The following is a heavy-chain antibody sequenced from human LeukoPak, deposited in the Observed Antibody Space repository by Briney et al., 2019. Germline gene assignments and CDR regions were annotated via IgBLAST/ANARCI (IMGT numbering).Heavy chain of an antibody. V-gene: IGHV4-59*05. CDR1: GGSISSYY. CDR2: IYYSGST. Sequence: PSETLSLTCTVSGGSISSYYWSWIRQPAGKGLEWIGSIYYSGSTYYNPSLKSRVTISVDTSKNQFSLKLSSVTAADTAVYYCASPFGVVSPDAFDIWGQGTMVTVSS. D-gene: IGHD3-3*01. CDR3: ASPFGVVSPDAFDI. J-gene: IGHJ3*02.